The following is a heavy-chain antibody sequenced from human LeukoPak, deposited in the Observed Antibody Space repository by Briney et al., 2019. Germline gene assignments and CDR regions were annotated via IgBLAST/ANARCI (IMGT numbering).Heavy chain of an antibody. CDR2: IKQDGSEK. CDR1: GFPFGGYW. J-gene: IGHJ6*02. CDR3: ARRPIKYYYYGMDV. V-gene: IGHV3-7*01. Sequence: GESLRLSCAGSGFPFGGYWMVWARQAPGKGLEWVANIKQDGSEKYYLDSVKGRFTISRDNSKNTLYLQMNSLRAEDTAVYYCARRPIKYYYYGMDVWGQGTTVTVSS.